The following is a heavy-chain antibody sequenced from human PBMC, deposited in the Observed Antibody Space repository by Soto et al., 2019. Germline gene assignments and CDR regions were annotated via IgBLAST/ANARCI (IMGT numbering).Heavy chain of an antibody. J-gene: IGHJ4*02. CDR2: ITYDGNNK. CDR3: AKGVGSYYFDY. Sequence: QVQLVESGGGVVQPGRALRLSCAASGYTVSRYPMYWVHQAQGKGMEGVAVITYDGNNKYYAYSVKGRFTISRDNAKNTPSLQTNNLRPEDTAVYYCAKGVGSYYFDYWGQGTLVTVSS. D-gene: IGHD1-26*01. V-gene: IGHV3-30-3*01. CDR1: GYTVSRYP.